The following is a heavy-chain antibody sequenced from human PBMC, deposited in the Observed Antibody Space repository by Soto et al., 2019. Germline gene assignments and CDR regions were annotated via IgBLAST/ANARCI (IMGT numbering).Heavy chain of an antibody. V-gene: IGHV4-59*01. CDR3: ARGDPLLWFGEKVYYGMDV. J-gene: IGHJ6*02. Sequence: QVQLQESGPGLVKPPETLSLTCTVSGGSISSYYWSWIRQPPGKGLEWIGYIYYSGSTNYNPSHKSRVTISVDTSKNQFSLKLSSVTAADTAVYYCARGDPLLWFGEKVYYGMDVWGQGTTVTVSS. CDR2: IYYSGST. CDR1: GGSISSYY. D-gene: IGHD3-10*01.